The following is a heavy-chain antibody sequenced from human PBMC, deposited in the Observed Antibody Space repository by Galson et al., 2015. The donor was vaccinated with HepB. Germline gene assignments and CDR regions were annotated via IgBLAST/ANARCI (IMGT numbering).Heavy chain of an antibody. Sequence: SLRLSCAASGFTFSDYYMSWIRQAPGKGLEWVSFISTSSTYTNYADSVKGRFTISRDNAKNSLFLQMNSLRAEDTAVYYCARQLVRGVIIFDYWGQGTLVTVSS. CDR1: GFTFSDYY. CDR2: ISTSSTYT. CDR3: ARQLVRGVIIFDY. J-gene: IGHJ4*02. V-gene: IGHV3-11*06. D-gene: IGHD3-10*01.